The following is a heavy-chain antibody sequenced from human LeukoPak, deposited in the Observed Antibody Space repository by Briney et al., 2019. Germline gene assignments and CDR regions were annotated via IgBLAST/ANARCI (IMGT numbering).Heavy chain of an antibody. CDR1: GGSISSYH. V-gene: IGHV4-59*01. D-gene: IGHD3-22*01. CDR3: ARARNYYDSSDYYYEGDAFDI. Sequence: SETLSLTCTVSGGSISSYHWSWIRQPPGKGLECIWYIYYSGSTHYNPSLKSRVTISVDTSKNQFSLKLSSVTAADTAVYFCARARNYYDSSDYYYEGDAFDIWGQGTMVTVSS. J-gene: IGHJ3*02. CDR2: IYYSGST.